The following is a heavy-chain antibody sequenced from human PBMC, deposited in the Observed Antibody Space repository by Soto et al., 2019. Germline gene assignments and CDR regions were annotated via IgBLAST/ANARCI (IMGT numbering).Heavy chain of an antibody. Sequence: GGSLRLSCAASGFTFSSYAMSWVRQAPGKGLEWVSVISGSGGSTHYADSVKGRSTISRDNSKNTLHLQVNSLRGEDTAVYYCAKDRSGAPLHDDYWAREPWSPSPQ. CDR2: ISGSGGST. V-gene: IGHV3-23*01. D-gene: IGHD7-27*01. CDR3: AKDRSGAPLHDDY. CDR1: GFTFSSYA. J-gene: IGHJ4*02.